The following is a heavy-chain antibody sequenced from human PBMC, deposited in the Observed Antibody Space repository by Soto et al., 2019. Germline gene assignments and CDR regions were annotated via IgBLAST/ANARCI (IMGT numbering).Heavy chain of an antibody. Sequence: ETLSLTCTVSGGSISNYFWHWIRQPPGKGLEWSGYIYYSGSTNYNPSLKSRVTISVDTSKNQFSLKLTSVTAADTAVYYCARDKITGRFDYWGQGTLVTVSS. J-gene: IGHJ4*02. D-gene: IGHD2-8*02. V-gene: IGHV4-59*12. CDR3: ARDKITGRFDY. CDR1: GGSISNYF. CDR2: IYYSGST.